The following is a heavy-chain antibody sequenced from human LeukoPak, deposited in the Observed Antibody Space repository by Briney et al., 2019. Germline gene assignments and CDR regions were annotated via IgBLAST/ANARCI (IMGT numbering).Heavy chain of an antibody. J-gene: IGHJ3*02. V-gene: IGHV1-2*02. CDR3: ARTDYDILTGYYMTAFDI. CDR1: GYTFTGYY. D-gene: IGHD3-9*01. Sequence: ASVKDSCKASGYTFTGYYMHWVRQAPGQGLEWMGWINPNSGGTNYAQKFQGRVTMTRDTSISTAYMELSRLRSDDTAVYYCARTDYDILTGYYMTAFDIWGQGTMVTVSS. CDR2: INPNSGGT.